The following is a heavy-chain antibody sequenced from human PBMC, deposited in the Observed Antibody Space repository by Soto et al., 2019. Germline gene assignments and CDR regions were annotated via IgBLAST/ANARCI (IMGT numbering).Heavy chain of an antibody. CDR2: IYSGGST. V-gene: IGHV3-66*01. CDR1: GFTVSNNY. Sequence: EVQLVESGGGLVQPGGSLRVSCAASGFTVSNNYMSWVRQAPGMGLEWVSVIYSGGSTYYADSVKGRFTISRDNSKNTLYLQMSSLRAEDTGVYYCARDLDSTSHYGMDVWGQGTTVTVSS. D-gene: IGHD3-16*01. CDR3: ARDLDSTSHYGMDV. J-gene: IGHJ6*02.